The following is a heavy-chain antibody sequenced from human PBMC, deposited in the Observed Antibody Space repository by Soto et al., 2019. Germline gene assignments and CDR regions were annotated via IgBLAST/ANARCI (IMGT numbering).Heavy chain of an antibody. CDR1: GGSITSGHW. J-gene: IGHJ3*01. V-gene: IGHV4-4*02. D-gene: IGHD2-8*02. Sequence: QVQLQESGPGLVESSGTLSLTCAVYGGSITSGHWWTWVRQSPGKGLEWIGEISLNGDINYSPSPPSRGTGSMDMSRKHLSLRLASVTAADTAVYDCATRETRTGGPVWGPGPVVTGSS. CDR2: ISLNGDI. CDR3: ATRETRTGGPV.